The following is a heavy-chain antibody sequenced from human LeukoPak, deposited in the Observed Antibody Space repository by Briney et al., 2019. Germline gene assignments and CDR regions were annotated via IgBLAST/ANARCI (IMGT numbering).Heavy chain of an antibody. J-gene: IGHJ5*01. D-gene: IGHD1-26*01. Sequence: GGSLRLFCAASGFTFKNYAMHWVRQAPGKGLDWVAFIRYDGNNKFYADSVKGRFTISRDNSKNTLYLQMSNLRPEDTAIYYCAKDSVGATTLDWFDSWGQGTLVTVSS. CDR1: GFTFKNYA. V-gene: IGHV3-30*02. CDR2: IRYDGNNK. CDR3: AKDSVGATTLDWFDS.